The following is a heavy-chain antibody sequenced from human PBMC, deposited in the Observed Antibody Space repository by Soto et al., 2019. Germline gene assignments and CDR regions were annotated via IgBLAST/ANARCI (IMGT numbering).Heavy chain of an antibody. CDR1: GFTFSSYA. CDR3: AREKFTGSGGGFDY. CDR2: ISYDGSNK. D-gene: IGHD6-19*01. Sequence: QVQLVESGGGVVQPGRSLRLSCAASGFTFSSYAMHWVRQAPGKGLEWVAVISYDGSNKYYADSVKGRFTISRDNSKNTLYLQMNSLRAEDTAVYYCAREKFTGSGGGFDYWGQGTLVTVSS. V-gene: IGHV3-30-3*01. J-gene: IGHJ4*02.